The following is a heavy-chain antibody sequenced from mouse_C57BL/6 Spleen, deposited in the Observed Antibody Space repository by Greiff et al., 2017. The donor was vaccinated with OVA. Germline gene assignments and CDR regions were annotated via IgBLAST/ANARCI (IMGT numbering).Heavy chain of an antibody. J-gene: IGHJ2*01. Sequence: EVQRVESGPELVKPGASVKMSCKASGYTFTDYNMHWVKQSHGKSLEWIGYINPNNGGTSYNQKFKGKATLTVNKSSSTAYMELRSLTSEDSAVYYCARSGYYLDYWGQGTTLTVSS. D-gene: IGHD1-3*01. V-gene: IGHV1-22*01. CDR3: ARSGYYLDY. CDR2: INPNNGGT. CDR1: GYTFTDYN.